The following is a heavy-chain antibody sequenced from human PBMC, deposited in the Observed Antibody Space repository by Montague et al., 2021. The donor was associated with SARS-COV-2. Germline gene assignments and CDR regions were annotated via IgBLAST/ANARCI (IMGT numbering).Heavy chain of an antibody. CDR2: ISDTGSTI. V-gene: IGHV3-11*01. CDR1: GFTFSDYY. D-gene: IGHD4-23*01. J-gene: IGHJ4*01. Sequence: SLRLSCAASGFTFSDYYMNWIRQAPGKGLEWISYISDTGSTIYYADSVKGRFAVSRDNTKNSLYLQMNSLRAEDMAVYYCAKALMTYGGNSPVDQWGHGTLVTVSS. CDR3: AKALMTYGGNSPVDQ.